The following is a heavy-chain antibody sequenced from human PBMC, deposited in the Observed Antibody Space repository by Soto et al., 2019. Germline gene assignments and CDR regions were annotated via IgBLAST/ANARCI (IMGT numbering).Heavy chain of an antibody. Sequence: GGSLRLSCAASGLTFSTYGMHWVRQAPGKGPEWVAVIWYDGSNKYYADSVKGRFTISRDNSKNTVYLQMDSLRAEDTAVYYCAREQYYDFWSGPYGMDVWGQGTPVTVSS. V-gene: IGHV3-33*01. CDR3: AREQYYDFWSGPYGMDV. CDR1: GLTFSTYG. CDR2: IWYDGSNK. D-gene: IGHD3-3*01. J-gene: IGHJ6*02.